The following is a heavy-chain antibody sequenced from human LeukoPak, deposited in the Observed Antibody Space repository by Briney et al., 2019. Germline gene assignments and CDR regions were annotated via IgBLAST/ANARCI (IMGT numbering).Heavy chain of an antibody. Sequence: SETLSLTCTVSGGSISSYYWSWIRQPPGKGLEWIGYIYYSGSTNYNPSLKSRVTISVDTSKNQFSLKLSSATAADTAVYYCARIVGGNYYYYYGMDVWGQGTTVTVSS. CDR2: IYYSGST. D-gene: IGHD3-16*01. J-gene: IGHJ6*02. CDR3: ARIVGGNYYYYYGMDV. CDR1: GGSISSYY. V-gene: IGHV4-59*08.